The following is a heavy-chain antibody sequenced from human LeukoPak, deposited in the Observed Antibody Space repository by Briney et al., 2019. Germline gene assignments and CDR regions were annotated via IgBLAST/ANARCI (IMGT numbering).Heavy chain of an antibody. CDR2: INPSGGST. J-gene: IGHJ4*02. D-gene: IGHD3-22*01. CDR3: ARNPDYYDSSGYLLD. Sequence: ASVKVSCKASGYTFTSYYIHWVRQAPGQGLKWLGIINPSGGSTSYAQKFQGRVTMTRDTSTSTVYMELSSLRSEDTAVYYCARNPDYYDSSGYLLDWGQGILVTASS. CDR1: GYTFTSYY. V-gene: IGHV1-46*01.